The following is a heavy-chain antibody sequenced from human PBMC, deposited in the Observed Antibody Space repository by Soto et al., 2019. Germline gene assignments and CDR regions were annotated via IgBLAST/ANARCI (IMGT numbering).Heavy chain of an antibody. CDR1: GFTFSSYG. V-gene: IGHV3-33*01. Sequence: QVQLVESGGGVVQPGRSLRLSCAASGFTFSSYGMHWVRQAPGKGLEWVAVIWYDGSNKYYADSVKGRFTISRDNSKNTLYLQMNSLRAEDTAVYYCARGREWAVQSGNEDGMDVWGQGTTVTVSS. J-gene: IGHJ6*02. D-gene: IGHD3-3*01. CDR3: ARGREWAVQSGNEDGMDV. CDR2: IWYDGSNK.